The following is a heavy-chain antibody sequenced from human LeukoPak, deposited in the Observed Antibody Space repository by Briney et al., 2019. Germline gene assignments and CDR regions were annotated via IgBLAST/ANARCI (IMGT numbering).Heavy chain of an antibody. CDR1: GGSISSYY. CDR3: ARGGEEYQLPYYYYYMDV. Sequence: PSETLSPTCTVSGGSISSYYWSWIRQPPGKGLEWIGYIYYSGSTKYNPSLKSRVTISVDTSENQLSLKLSSLTAADTAVYYCARGGEEYQLPYYYYYMDVWGKGTTVTISS. CDR2: IYYSGST. V-gene: IGHV4-59*01. D-gene: IGHD2-2*01. J-gene: IGHJ6*03.